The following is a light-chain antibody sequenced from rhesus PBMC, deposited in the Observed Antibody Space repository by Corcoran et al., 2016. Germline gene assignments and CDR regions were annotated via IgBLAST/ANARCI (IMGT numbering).Light chain of an antibody. CDR1: QGINNY. V-gene: IGKV1-66*01. CDR2: YAS. Sequence: DIQMTQSPSSLSASVGDRVTITCRASQGINNYLSWYQQRPGKAPQPLIYYASSLETGGPSRFSGSGSVTAYTLIISSLQPEDVATYYCQQYYDSPYSFGQGTKVEIK. J-gene: IGKJ2*01. CDR3: QQYYDSPYS.